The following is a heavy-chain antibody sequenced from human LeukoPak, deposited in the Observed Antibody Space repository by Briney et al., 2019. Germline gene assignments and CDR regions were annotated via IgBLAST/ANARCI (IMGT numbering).Heavy chain of an antibody. V-gene: IGHV4-59*08. CDR3: ARQQWLVRGFDY. Sequence: SETLSLTCTVSGGSIGSYYWSWIRQPPGKGLEWIGYIYNSGSTNHNPSLKSRVTISADTSKNQFSLKLSSVTAADTAVYYCARQQWLVRGFDYWGQGTLVTVSS. CDR1: GGSIGSYY. J-gene: IGHJ4*02. CDR2: IYNSGST. D-gene: IGHD6-19*01.